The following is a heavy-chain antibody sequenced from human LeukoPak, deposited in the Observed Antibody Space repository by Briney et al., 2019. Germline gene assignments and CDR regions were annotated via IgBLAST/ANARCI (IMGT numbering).Heavy chain of an antibody. J-gene: IGHJ4*02. CDR2: IYYNGNT. CDR3: ARGAGYSSSWYDY. V-gene: IGHV4-59*08. Sequence: PSETLSLTCSVSDGSINSYYWNWIRRPPGKGLEWIGYIYYNGNTNYSPSLKSRVTMSVDTSKNLFSLKVSSVTAADTAVYYCARGAGYSSSWYDYWGQGTLVTVSS. CDR1: DGSINSYY. D-gene: IGHD6-13*01.